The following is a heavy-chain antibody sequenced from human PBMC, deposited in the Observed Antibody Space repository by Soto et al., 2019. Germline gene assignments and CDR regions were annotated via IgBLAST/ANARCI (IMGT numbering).Heavy chain of an antibody. CDR2: ISAYNGNT. Sequence: ASVKVSCKASGYTFTSYGISWVRQAPGQGLEWMGWISAYNGNTNYAQKLQGRVTMTTDTSTSTAYMELRSLRSDDTAVYYCARDVFLPGIVGAVDAFDISGQGTMVTVS. CDR1: GYTFTSYG. D-gene: IGHD1-26*01. J-gene: IGHJ3*02. CDR3: ARDVFLPGIVGAVDAFDI. V-gene: IGHV1-18*01.